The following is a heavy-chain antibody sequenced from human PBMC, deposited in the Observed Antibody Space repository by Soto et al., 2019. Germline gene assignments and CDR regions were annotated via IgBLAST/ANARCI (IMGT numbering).Heavy chain of an antibody. CDR3: AREWSAFDY. CDR2: MYSSGYT. D-gene: IGHD2-15*01. CDR1: GDSFSRYK. J-gene: IGHJ4*02. Sequence: SETLSLTCTVSGDSFSRYKWSWIRQPPGKGLEYIGYMYSSGYTDYNPSLKSRVTMSLDTSKNQYSLELTSATAADTAVYYCAREWSAFDYWGQGTLVTVSS. V-gene: IGHV4-59*01.